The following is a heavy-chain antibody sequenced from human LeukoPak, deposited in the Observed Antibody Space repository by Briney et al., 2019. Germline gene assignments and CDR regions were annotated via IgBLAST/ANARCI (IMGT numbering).Heavy chain of an antibody. CDR1: GFTFSSYW. D-gene: IGHD6-6*01. CDR2: IKQDGTEK. Sequence: GGSLRLSCAASGFTFSSYWMSWIRQAPGEGLEWVANIKQDGTEKYYMDSVKGRFSISRDNAKNSLYLQMNALRAEDTAVYYCARDVRPDYWGQGTLVTVST. CDR3: ARDVRPDY. V-gene: IGHV3-7*04. J-gene: IGHJ4*02.